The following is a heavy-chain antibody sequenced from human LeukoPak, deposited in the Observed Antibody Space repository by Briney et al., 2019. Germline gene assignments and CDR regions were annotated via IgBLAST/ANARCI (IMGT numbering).Heavy chain of an antibody. CDR3: AKGTGYSSSWYDY. CDR2: ISVSGGST. D-gene: IGHD6-13*01. CDR1: GFTFSSYA. V-gene: IGHV3-23*01. Sequence: TGGSLRLSCAASGFTFSSYAMSWVRQAPGKGLEWVSAISVSGGSTYYAGSVKGRFTISRDNSKNTLYLQVNSLRAEDTAVYCCAKGTGYSSSWYDYWGQGTLVTVSS. J-gene: IGHJ4*02.